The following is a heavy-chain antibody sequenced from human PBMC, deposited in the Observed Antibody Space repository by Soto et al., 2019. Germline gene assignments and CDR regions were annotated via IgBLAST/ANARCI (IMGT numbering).Heavy chain of an antibody. Sequence: PSETLSLTCTVSGGSISSGGYYWSWIRQHPGKGLEWIGYIYYSGSTYYNPSLKSRVTISVDTSKNQFSLKLSSVTAADTAVYYCARGYSSGWLRDQYFQHWGQGTLVTAPQ. CDR1: GGSISSGGYY. V-gene: IGHV4-31*03. D-gene: IGHD6-19*01. J-gene: IGHJ1*01. CDR3: ARGYSSGWLRDQYFQH. CDR2: IYYSGST.